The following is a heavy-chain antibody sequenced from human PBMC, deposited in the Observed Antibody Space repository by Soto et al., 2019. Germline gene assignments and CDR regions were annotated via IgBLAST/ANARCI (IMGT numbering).Heavy chain of an antibody. CDR1: GFTFSSYG. V-gene: IGHV3-30*03. CDR2: ISYDGSNK. CDR3: ARGLGAAAGSKSCMDV. Sequence: PGGSLRLSCAASGFTFSSYGMHWVRQAPGKGLEWVAVISYDGSNKYYADSVKGRFTISRDNSKNTLYLQMNSLRAEDTAVYYCARGLGAAAGSKSCMDVWGQGTTVTVSS. D-gene: IGHD6-13*01. J-gene: IGHJ6*02.